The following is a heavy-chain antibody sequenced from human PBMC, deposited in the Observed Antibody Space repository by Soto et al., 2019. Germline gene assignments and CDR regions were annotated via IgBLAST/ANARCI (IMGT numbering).Heavy chain of an antibody. CDR2: ISGSGGST. V-gene: IGHV3-23*01. CDR1: GFTISSYA. CDR3: AKDPYYDSSGSRLDNWFDP. Sequence: PGGSLRLSCAASGFTISSYAMSSVRQAPGKGLEWVSAISGSGGSTYYADSVKGRFTISRDNSKNTLYLQMNSLRAEDTAVYFCAKDPYYDSSGSRLDNWFDPWRQGTLVPVSS. J-gene: IGHJ5*02. D-gene: IGHD3-22*01.